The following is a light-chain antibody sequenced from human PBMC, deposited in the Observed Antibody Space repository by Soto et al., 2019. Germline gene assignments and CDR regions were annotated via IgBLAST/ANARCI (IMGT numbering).Light chain of an antibody. CDR1: QSISSY. Sequence: EIVLTQSRATLSLSPGERATLSCRVSQSISSYLAWYQQKPGQAPRLLIYDGSNRATGIPARFSGSGYGTDFTLTISSLEPEDFAVYYCQQRTDWIWTFGQGTKVQMK. CDR3: QQRTDWIWT. CDR2: DGS. J-gene: IGKJ1*01. V-gene: IGKV3-11*01.